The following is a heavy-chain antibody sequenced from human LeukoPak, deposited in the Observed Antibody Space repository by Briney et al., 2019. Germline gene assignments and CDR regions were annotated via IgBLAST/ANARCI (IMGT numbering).Heavy chain of an antibody. V-gene: IGHV3-7*01. D-gene: IGHD1-1*01. CDR1: GFTFRSNW. J-gene: IGHJ4*02. Sequence: GGSLRLSCAASGFTFRSNWMSCVRQAPGKGLEWVAKINEDGSKTKYLDSEKGRFNTCRDNAKNSLHLQMNRLRADDTAVYYCAKYNDDDFDYWGQGTLVTVSP. CDR3: AKYNDDDFDY. CDR2: INEDGSKT.